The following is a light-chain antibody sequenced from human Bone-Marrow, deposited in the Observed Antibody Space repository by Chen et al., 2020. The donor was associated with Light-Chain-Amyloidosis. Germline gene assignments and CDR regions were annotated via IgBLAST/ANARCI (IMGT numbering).Light chain of an antibody. V-gene: IGLV2-14*01. CDR2: EVT. CDR3: SSYTITNTLV. Sequence: QSALTQPASVSGSPGQSITISCTGTSSDVGGDNHVSWYQQHPDKAPKLMIYEVTNRPSWVPDRCSGCKSDNTASLTISGLQTEDEADYFCSSYTITNTLVFGSGTRVTVL. CDR1: SSDVGGDNH. J-gene: IGLJ1*01.